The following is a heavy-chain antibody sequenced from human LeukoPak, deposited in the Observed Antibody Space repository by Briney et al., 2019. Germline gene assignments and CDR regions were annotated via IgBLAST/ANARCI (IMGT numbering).Heavy chain of an antibody. CDR2: IYSGGTT. Sequence: PGGSLRLSCAASGFNVTTNYMSWVRQAPGKGLEWVSVIYSGGTTYYADSVKGRFTISGDISKNTLSLQMNSLRAEDTAVYYCARGRRDGYNLGYWGQGTLVAVSS. J-gene: IGHJ4*02. CDR1: GFNVTTNY. D-gene: IGHD5-24*01. CDR3: ARGRRDGYNLGY. V-gene: IGHV3-53*01.